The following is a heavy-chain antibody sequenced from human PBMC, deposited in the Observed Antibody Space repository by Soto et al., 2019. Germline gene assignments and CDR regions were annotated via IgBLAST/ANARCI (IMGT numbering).Heavy chain of an antibody. CDR3: ARGCSGVCYSGLSSDY. J-gene: IGHJ4*02. CDR1: GFSFSDNY. CDR2: IGTISGHT. V-gene: IGHV3-11*05. D-gene: IGHD2-21*02. Sequence: QVQLVESGGGLVKPGGSLRLSCAASGFSFSDNYMSWFRQAPGKGLEWVSYIGTISGHTSYADSVKGRFTISRDNAKNSLYLQMDSLRAEDTAVYYCARGCSGVCYSGLSSDYWGQGTLVTVSS.